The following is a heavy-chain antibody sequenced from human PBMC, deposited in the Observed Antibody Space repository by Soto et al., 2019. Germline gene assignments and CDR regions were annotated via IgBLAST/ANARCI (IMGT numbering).Heavy chain of an antibody. CDR2: ISYDGSNK. V-gene: IGHV3-30*18. J-gene: IGHJ4*02. D-gene: IGHD4-17*01. Sequence: GGSLRLSCAASGFTFSSYGMHWVRQAPGKGLEWVAVISYDGSNKYYADSVKGRFTISRDNSKNTLYLQMNSLRAEDTAVYYCAKEGETTVVSGPLDYWGQGTLVTVSS. CDR3: AKEGETTVVSGPLDY. CDR1: GFTFSSYG.